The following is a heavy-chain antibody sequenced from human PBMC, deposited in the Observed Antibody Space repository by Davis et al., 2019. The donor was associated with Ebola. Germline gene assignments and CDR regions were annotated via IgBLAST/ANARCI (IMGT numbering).Heavy chain of an antibody. CDR2: ISSSSSYI. CDR3: ARAIYYYGSGTYYSLTGMDV. CDR1: GFTFSRYD. D-gene: IGHD3-10*01. J-gene: IGHJ6*04. Sequence: GESLKISCVASGFTFSRYDMNWVRQAPGKGLEWVSSISSSSSYIYYADSVKGRFTISRDNAKNSLYLQMNSLRAEDTAVYYCARAIYYYGSGTYYSLTGMDVWGKGTTVTVSS. V-gene: IGHV3-21*01.